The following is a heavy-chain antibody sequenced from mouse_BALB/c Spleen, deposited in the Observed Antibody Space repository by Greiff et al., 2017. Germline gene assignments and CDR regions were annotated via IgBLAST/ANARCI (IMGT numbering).Heavy chain of an antibody. Sequence: LQESGAELAKPGASVKMSCKASGYTFTSYWMHLVKQRPGQGLEWIGYINPSTGYTEYNQKFKDKATLTADKSSSTAYMQLSSLTSEDSAVYYCAAYYRTWFAYWGQGTLVTVSA. V-gene: IGHV1-7*01. D-gene: IGHD2-14*01. J-gene: IGHJ3*01. CDR3: AAYYRTWFAY. CDR1: GYTFTSYW. CDR2: INPSTGYT.